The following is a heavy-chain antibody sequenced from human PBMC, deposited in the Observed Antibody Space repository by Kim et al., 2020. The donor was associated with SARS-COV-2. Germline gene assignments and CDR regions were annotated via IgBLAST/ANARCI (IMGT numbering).Heavy chain of an antibody. Sequence: EPFCVDSEKGRFTISIDNAKNSVFLQMNSLRAEDTAVYYCALEVWWRFDYWGQGTLVAVSS. D-gene: IGHD2-21*01. CDR3: ALEVWWRFDY. V-gene: IGHV3-7*01. CDR2: EP. J-gene: IGHJ4*02.